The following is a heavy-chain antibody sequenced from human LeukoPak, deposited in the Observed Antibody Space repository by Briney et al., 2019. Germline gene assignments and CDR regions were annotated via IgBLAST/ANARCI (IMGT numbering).Heavy chain of an antibody. D-gene: IGHD2-2*02. CDR2: ISAYNGNT. J-gene: IGHJ6*03. CDR3: AHERRYCSSTSCYTGNYYYYMDV. V-gene: IGHV1-18*01. CDR1: GYTFTSYG. Sequence: ASVKVSCKASGYTFTSYGISWVRQAPGQGLEWMGWISAYNGNTNYAQKLQGRVTMTTDTSTSAAYMELRSLRSDDTAVYYCAHERRYCSSTSCYTGNYYYYMDVWGKGTTVTVSS.